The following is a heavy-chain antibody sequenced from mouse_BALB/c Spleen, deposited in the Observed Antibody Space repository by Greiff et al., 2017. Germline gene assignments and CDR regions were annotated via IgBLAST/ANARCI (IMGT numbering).Heavy chain of an antibody. Sequence: VQLQESGAELVRPGTSVKVSCMASGYAFTNYLIEWVKRGPGQGLEWIGVINPGSGGIYYNEKFKGKATLTADKSSTTAYMQLSSLTSDDSAVYFCARSPNYYGSTMDYWGQGTSVTVSS. D-gene: IGHD1-1*01. V-gene: IGHV1-54*01. J-gene: IGHJ4*01. CDR1: GYAFTNYL. CDR3: ARSPNYYGSTMDY. CDR2: INPGSGGI.